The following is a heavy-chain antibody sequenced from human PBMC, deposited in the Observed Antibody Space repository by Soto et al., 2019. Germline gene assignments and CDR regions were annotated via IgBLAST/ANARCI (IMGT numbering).Heavy chain of an antibody. CDR3: AKDLGQWTTIEYNFDH. D-gene: IGHD3-9*01. J-gene: IGHJ4*02. CDR1: GFTFSSHP. CDR2: ISYDGRSA. Sequence: QVQLVESGGGVIQPGGSLRLSCAASGFTFSSHPMHWVRQSPGKGLEWLAVISYDGRSAYYSDSVKGRFTVSRDNSKNTLYLEKDSLRGEDSAIYYCAKDLGQWTTIEYNFDHWGQGARVTVSS. V-gene: IGHV3-30*18.